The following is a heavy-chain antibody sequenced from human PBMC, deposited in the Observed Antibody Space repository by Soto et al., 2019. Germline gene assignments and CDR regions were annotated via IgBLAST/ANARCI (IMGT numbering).Heavy chain of an antibody. CDR2: IIPIFGTA. D-gene: IGHD5-18*01. V-gene: IGHV1-69*13. CDR1: GYTFTSYA. CDR3: ASLRIQLGVTDRDYFYGMDV. Sequence: GGSVKVSCKPSGYTFTSYAITWVRQAPGQGLDWMGGIIPIFGTANYAQKFQGRVTITADESTSTAYMELSSLRSEDTAVYHSASLRIQLGVTDRDYFYGMDVWGQGTTVTVSS. J-gene: IGHJ6*02.